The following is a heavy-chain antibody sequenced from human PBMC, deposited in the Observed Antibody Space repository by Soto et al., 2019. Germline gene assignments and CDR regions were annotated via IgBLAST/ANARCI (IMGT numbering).Heavy chain of an antibody. CDR1: GGSISSSSYY. J-gene: IGHJ5*02. Sequence: SETLSLTCTVSGGSISSSSYYWGWIRQPPGKGLEWIGSIYYSGSTYYNPSLKSRVTISVDTSKNQFSLKLSSVTAADTAVYYCARPREEVGELLSRPNWFDPWGQGTLVTVSS. D-gene: IGHD3-10*01. CDR3: ARPREEVGELLSRPNWFDP. V-gene: IGHV4-39*01. CDR2: IYYSGST.